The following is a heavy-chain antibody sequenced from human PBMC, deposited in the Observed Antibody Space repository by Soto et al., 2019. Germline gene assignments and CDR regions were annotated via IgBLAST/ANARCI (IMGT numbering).Heavy chain of an antibody. D-gene: IGHD5-18*01. CDR2: IYYSGST. Sequence: SETLSLTCTVSGGSISSGDYYWSWIRQPPGKGLEWIGYIYYSGSTYYNPSLKSRVTISVDTSKNQFSLKLSSVTAADTAVYYCAREGYSYGLYYFDYWGQGTLVTVSS. J-gene: IGHJ4*02. CDR1: GGSISSGDYY. V-gene: IGHV4-30-4*01. CDR3: AREGYSYGLYYFDY.